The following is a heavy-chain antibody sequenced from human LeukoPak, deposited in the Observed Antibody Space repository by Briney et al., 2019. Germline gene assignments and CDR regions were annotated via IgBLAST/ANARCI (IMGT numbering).Heavy chain of an antibody. V-gene: IGHV4-34*01. J-gene: IGHJ4*02. CDR1: GGSFSGYY. CDR2: INHSGST. Sequence: SETLSLTCAVYGGSFSGYYWSWLRQPPGKGLEWIGEINHSGSTNYNPSLKSRVTISVDTSKNQFSLKLSSVTAADMAVYYCARRVQCRSTTCYAWNYWGQGTLVTVSS. CDR3: ARRVQCRSTTCYAWNY. D-gene: IGHD2-2*01.